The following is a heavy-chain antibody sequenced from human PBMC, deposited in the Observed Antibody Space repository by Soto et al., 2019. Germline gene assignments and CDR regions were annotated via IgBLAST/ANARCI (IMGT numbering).Heavy chain of an antibody. J-gene: IGHJ6*02. D-gene: IGHD2-15*01. V-gene: IGHV5-51*01. CDR2: IYPGDSDT. CDR1: GYSFTSYL. CDR3: ARLRVAAAYYYYGMDV. Sequence: GESLKISCKGSGYSFTSYLMGWVRQMPGKGLEWMGIIYPGDSDTRYSPSFQGQVTISADKSISTAYLQWSSLKASDTAMYYCARLRVAAAYYYYGMDVWGQGTTVTVSS.